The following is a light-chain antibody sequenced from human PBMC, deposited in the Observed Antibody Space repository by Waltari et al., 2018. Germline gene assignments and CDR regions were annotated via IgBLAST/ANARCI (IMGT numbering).Light chain of an antibody. CDR3: QAWDTSSAVV. CDR2: QDN. Sequence: YLLKSGQPPRLLIDQDNKRPSGIPERCSGSNSGNAATLTVSGTQSVDEADYYCQAWDTSSAVVFGGGTKLTVL. V-gene: IGLV3-1*01. J-gene: IGLJ2*01.